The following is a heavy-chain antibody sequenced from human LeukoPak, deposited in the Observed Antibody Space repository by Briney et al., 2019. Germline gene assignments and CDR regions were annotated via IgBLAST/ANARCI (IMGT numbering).Heavy chain of an antibody. J-gene: IGHJ3*02. CDR1: GFTVSSNY. V-gene: IGHV3-66*01. Sequence: PGGSLRLSCAASGFTVSSNYMSWVRQAPGKGLEWVSVIYSGGSTYYADSVKGRFTISRDNSKNTLYLQMNSLRAEDTAVYYCAKELSDFWSGYRRDAFDIWGQGTMVTVSS. D-gene: IGHD3-3*01. CDR3: AKELSDFWSGYRRDAFDI. CDR2: IYSGGST.